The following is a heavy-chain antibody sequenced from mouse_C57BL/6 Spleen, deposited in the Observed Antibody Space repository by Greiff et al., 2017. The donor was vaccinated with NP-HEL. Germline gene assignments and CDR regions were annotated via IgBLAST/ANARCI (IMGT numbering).Heavy chain of an antibody. D-gene: IGHD2-2*01. V-gene: IGHV1-42*01. CDR3: ARWLNYFDY. J-gene: IGHJ2*01. CDR2: INPSTGGT. CDR1: GYSFTGYY. Sequence: EVKLQQSGPELVKPGASVKISCKASGYSFTGYYMNWVKQSPEKSLEWIGEINPSTGGTTYNQKFKAKATLTVDKSSSTAYMQLKSLTSEDSAVYYCARWLNYFDYWGQGTTLTVSS.